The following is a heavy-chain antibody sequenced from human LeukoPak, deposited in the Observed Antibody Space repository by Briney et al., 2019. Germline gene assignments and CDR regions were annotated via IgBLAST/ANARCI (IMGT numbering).Heavy chain of an antibody. Sequence: SETLSLTCAVYGGSFSGYYWSWIRQPPGKGLEWIGEINHSGSTNYNPSLKSRVTISVDTSKNQFSLKLSSVTAADTAVYYCARARGVPRIVARLNLRGAFDIWGQGTMVTVSS. CDR3: ARARGVPRIVARLNLRGAFDI. V-gene: IGHV4-34*01. J-gene: IGHJ3*02. D-gene: IGHD6-6*01. CDR2: INHSGST. CDR1: GGSFSGYY.